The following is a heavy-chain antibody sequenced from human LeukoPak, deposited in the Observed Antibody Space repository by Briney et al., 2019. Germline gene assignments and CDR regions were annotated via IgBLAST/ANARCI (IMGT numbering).Heavy chain of an antibody. CDR1: GGSFSGYY. D-gene: IGHD3-10*01. CDR2: INHSGST. J-gene: IGHJ6*03. Sequence: SETLSLTCAVYGGSFSGYYWSWIRQPPGKGLEWIGEINHSGSTNDNPSLKSRVTISVDTSKNQFSLKLYFVTAADTAVYYCARGSNGDHYYMDVWGKGTTVTVSS. CDR3: ARGSNGDHYYMDV. V-gene: IGHV4-34*01.